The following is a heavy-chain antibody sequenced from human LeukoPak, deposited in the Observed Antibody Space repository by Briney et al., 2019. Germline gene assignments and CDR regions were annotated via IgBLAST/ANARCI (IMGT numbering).Heavy chain of an antibody. CDR2: IYYSGST. D-gene: IGHD6-13*01. CDR1: GGSISSSSYY. CDR3: ARVRSSSSCFDY. J-gene: IGHJ4*02. V-gene: IGHV4-39*07. Sequence: SETLSLTCTVSGGSISSSSYYWGWIRQPPGKGLEWIGSIYYSGSTYYNPSLKSRVTISVDTSKNQFSLKLSSVTAADTAVYYCARVRSSSSCFDYWGQGTLVTVSS.